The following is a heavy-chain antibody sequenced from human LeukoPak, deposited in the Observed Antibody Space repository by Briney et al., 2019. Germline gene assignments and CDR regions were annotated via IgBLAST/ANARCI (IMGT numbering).Heavy chain of an antibody. J-gene: IGHJ4*02. CDR2: INPSGGST. D-gene: IGHD3-22*01. Sequence: GASVKVSCKASGYTFTSYYMHWVRQAPGQGLEWMGIINPSGGSTSYAQKFQGRVTMTRDTSTSTVYMELSSLRSEDTAVYFCTTATYYYDGSYYYLVIDYWGQGSLVTVSS. V-gene: IGHV1-46*01. CDR3: TTATYYYDGSYYYLVIDY. CDR1: GYTFTSYY.